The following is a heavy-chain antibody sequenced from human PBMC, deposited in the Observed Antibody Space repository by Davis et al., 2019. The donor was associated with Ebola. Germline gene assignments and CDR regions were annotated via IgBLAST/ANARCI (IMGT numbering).Heavy chain of an antibody. J-gene: IGHJ4*02. CDR1: GGSISSSSYY. CDR2: IYYSGST. CDR3: ARRNMITFGGVIVTTYYFDY. V-gene: IGHV4-39*01. D-gene: IGHD3-16*02. Sequence: SETLSLTCTVSGGSISSSSYYWGWIRQPPGKGLEWIGSIYYSGSTYYNPSLKRRVTISVDTSKNQFSLKLSFVTAADTAVYYCARRNMITFGGVIVTTYYFDYWGQGTLVTVSS.